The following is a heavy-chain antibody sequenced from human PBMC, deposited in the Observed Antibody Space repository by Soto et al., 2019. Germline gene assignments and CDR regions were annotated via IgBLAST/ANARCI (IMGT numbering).Heavy chain of an antibody. CDR1: GGSISSYY. J-gene: IGHJ3*02. CDR2: IYYSGST. Sequence: SETLSLTCTVSGGSISSYYWSWIRQPPGKGLEWIGYIYYSGSTNYNPSLKSRVTISVDTSKNQFSLKLSSVTAADTAVYYCAREHNRGSAFDIWGQGTMVTVSS. D-gene: IGHD3-16*01. V-gene: IGHV4-59*01. CDR3: AREHNRGSAFDI.